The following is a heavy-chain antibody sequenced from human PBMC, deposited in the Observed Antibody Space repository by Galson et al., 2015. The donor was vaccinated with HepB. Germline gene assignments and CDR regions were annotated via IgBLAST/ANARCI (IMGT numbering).Heavy chain of an antibody. J-gene: IGHJ4*02. CDR1: GFTFSSYA. Sequence: SLRLSCAASGFTFSSYAMSWVRQAPGKGLEWVSAISGSGGSTYYADSVKGRSTISRDNSKNTLYLQMNSLRAEDTAVYYCAKELGGRYYDSSGYYNDYWGQGTLVTVSS. V-gene: IGHV3-23*01. D-gene: IGHD3-22*01. CDR3: AKELGGRYYDSSGYYNDY. CDR2: ISGSGGST.